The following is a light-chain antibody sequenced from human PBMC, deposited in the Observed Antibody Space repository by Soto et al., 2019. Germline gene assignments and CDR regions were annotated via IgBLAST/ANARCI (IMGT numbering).Light chain of an antibody. J-gene: IGKJ4*01. CDR2: AAS. V-gene: IGKV1-12*01. CDR1: QGINTW. Sequence: IPMSQSPSSLSGSXGDRVPISCRASQGINTWLAWSQQQPGTAPKVXXYAASSLESGGPPRFSGSGSATDFSRTISSLQPEDFATYYGKQSKSFPLTFGGGTKVDIK. CDR3: KQSKSFPLT.